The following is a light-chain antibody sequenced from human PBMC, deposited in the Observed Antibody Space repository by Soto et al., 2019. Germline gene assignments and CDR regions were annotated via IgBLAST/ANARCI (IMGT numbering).Light chain of an antibody. CDR3: SSYTSSSTLYV. CDR2: EVT. Sequence: QSALTQPASVSGSPGQSITISCTGTSSHVGGYNYVSWYQQYPGKAPKLIIYEVTNRPSGVSNRFSGSKSGNTASLTISGLQAEDEADYYCSSYTSSSTLYVFGAGTKVTVL. V-gene: IGLV2-14*01. CDR1: SSHVGGYNY. J-gene: IGLJ1*01.